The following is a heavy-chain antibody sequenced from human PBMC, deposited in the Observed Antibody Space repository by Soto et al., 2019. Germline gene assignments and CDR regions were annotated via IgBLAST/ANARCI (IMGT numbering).Heavy chain of an antibody. D-gene: IGHD3-10*01. J-gene: IGHJ6*02. CDR2: IFYGGNT. Sequence: SSETLSLTCTASGDSISSSHYFWVWIRQPPERGLEWIGTIFYGGNTYYNPSLKSRVTKSIDTSKNQFSLKLNSVTAADTAVYYCARMSYYQYGLDVWGQGTTVTVSS. CDR3: ARMSYYQYGLDV. CDR1: GDSISSSHYF. V-gene: IGHV4-39*01.